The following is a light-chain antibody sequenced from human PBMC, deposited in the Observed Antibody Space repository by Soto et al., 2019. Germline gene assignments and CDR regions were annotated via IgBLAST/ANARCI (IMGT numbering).Light chain of an antibody. CDR1: QSVSSN. CDR2: GAS. J-gene: IGKJ2*01. Sequence: EIVMTQSPATLSVSPGERATLSCRASQSVSSNVAWYQQIPGQTPRLLIYGASTRATGIPVRFSGSGSGTEFTLTISSLRSEDLAVYYCRQYDEGPDTFGQGTKVEI. V-gene: IGKV3-15*01. CDR3: RQYDEGPDT.